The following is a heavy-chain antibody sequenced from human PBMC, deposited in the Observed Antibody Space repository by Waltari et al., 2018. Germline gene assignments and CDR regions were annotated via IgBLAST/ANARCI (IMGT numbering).Heavy chain of an antibody. J-gene: IGHJ4*02. CDR1: GGSVSSTSFY. CDR3: ARQGFYGSAKHFDD. CDR2: LYYGGDT. V-gene: IGHV4-39*01. Sequence: QLLLQESGPGLVRPSQTLSLTCTVSGGSVSSTSFYWAWVRQPPGKGLEWMGALYYGGDTYYNPSLKSRIPLSVDTSKNQFSLDLMSVTAADTAMYYCARQGFYGSAKHFDDWGQGTVVAVSS. D-gene: IGHD3-10*01.